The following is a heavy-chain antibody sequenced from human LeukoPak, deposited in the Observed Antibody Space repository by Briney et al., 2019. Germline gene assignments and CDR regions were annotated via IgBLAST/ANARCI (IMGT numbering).Heavy chain of an antibody. Sequence: ASVKVSCKASGGTFSSYTISWVRQAPGQGLEWMGRIIPILGIANYAQKFQGRVTNTADKSTSTAYMELSSLRSEDTAVYYCARDHGTTFSDYWGQGTLVTVSS. CDR1: GGTFSSYT. V-gene: IGHV1-69*02. D-gene: IGHD1-1*01. CDR3: ARDHGTTFSDY. CDR2: IIPILGIA. J-gene: IGHJ4*02.